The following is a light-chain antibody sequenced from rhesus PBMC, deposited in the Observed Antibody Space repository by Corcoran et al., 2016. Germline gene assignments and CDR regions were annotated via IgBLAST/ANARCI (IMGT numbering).Light chain of an antibody. Sequence: DIQMTQSPSSLSASVRDKVTITCHASQDVSASFAWYQQQPGKAPQPLIYGASSLQPGVPSRFSGIGSRTLFTLTISSLQPEDFATYYCQQYDDLPYTFGRGTKVEIK. CDR1: QDVSAS. CDR2: GAS. V-gene: IGKV1-19*01. J-gene: IGKJ2*01. CDR3: QQYDDLPYT.